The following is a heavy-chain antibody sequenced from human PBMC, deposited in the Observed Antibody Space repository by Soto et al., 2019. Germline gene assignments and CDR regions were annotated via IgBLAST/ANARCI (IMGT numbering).Heavy chain of an antibody. CDR2: ITASNGNA. D-gene: IGHD6-19*01. CDR1: GYTFTNYG. V-gene: IGHV1-18*01. Sequence: ASVKVSCKASGYTFTNYGITWVRQAPGQGLEWMGWITASNGNANYAREIQGRLTMTTDTSTSTAYMELRSLRSDDTAVYYCARDLSRTVAGTETLMDVWGQGTTVTVSS. J-gene: IGHJ6*02. CDR3: ARDLSRTVAGTETLMDV.